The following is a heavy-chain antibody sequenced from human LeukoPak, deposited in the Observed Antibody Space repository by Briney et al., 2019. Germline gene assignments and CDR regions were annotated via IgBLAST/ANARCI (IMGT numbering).Heavy chain of an antibody. CDR1: GYTFTSYG. V-gene: IGHV1-18*01. CDR2: ISAYNGNT. J-gene: IGHJ6*03. CDR3: ARAQRYFDAKRVDYYMDV. Sequence: ASVKVSCKASGYTFTSYGISWVRQAPGQGLEWMGWISAYNGNTNYEQKLQGRVTMTTDTSTSTAYMELRSLRSGDTAVYYCARAQRYFDAKRVDYYMDVWGKGTTVTISS. D-gene: IGHD3-9*01.